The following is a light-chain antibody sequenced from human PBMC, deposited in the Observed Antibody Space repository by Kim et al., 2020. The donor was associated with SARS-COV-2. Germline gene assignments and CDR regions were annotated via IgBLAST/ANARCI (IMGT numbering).Light chain of an antibody. Sequence: ERATINCRSSQSLLYNNKNYLAWYQHKPGQPPKLLISWASTRESGGPDRFSGSGSGTEFTLTIDSLQASDVAVYYCQHHFNPPLSFGGGTKVDIK. CDR2: WAS. CDR1: QSLLYNNKNY. J-gene: IGKJ4*01. CDR3: QHHFNPPLS. V-gene: IGKV4-1*01.